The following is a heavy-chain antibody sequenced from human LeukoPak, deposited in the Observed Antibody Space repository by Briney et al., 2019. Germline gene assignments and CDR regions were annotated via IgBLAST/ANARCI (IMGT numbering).Heavy chain of an antibody. CDR1: GFTFSSYA. V-gene: IGHV3-23*01. J-gene: IGHJ5*02. CDR2: ISGSGGST. Sequence: PGGSLRPSCAASGFTFSSYAMSWVRQAPGKGLEWVSAISGSGGSTYYADSVKGRFTISRDNSKNTLYLQMNSLRAEDTAVYYCAKAPYGDPASWFDPWGQGTLVTVSS. CDR3: AKAPYGDPASWFDP. D-gene: IGHD4-17*01.